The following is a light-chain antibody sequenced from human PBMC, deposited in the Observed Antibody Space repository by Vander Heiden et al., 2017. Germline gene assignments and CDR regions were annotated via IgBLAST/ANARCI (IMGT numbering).Light chain of an antibody. CDR1: SPNIGSNT. CDR3: AAWDDSLNGWV. V-gene: IGLV1-44*01. CDR2: SNN. J-gene: IGLJ3*02. Sequence: QSVLTQPPSASGTPRQRVTISCSGSSPNIGSNTVNWYQQLPGTAPKLLIYSNNQRPSGVPDRFSGSKSGTSASLAISGLQSEDEADYYCAAWDDSLNGWVFGGGTKLTVL.